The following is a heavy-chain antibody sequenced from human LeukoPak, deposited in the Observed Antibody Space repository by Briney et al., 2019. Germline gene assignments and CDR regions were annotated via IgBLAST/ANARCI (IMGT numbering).Heavy chain of an antibody. Sequence: TGGSLRLSFAASGFTFRTYTMSWVRQAPGRGLEWVSAISGSGGGTFYADSVKGRFTISRDNSKNTLYLQMNSLRAEDTAIYYCAKYDDGDYTPPCDYWGQGTLVTVSS. V-gene: IGHV3-23*01. CDR3: AKYDDGDYTPPCDY. CDR1: GFTFRTYT. J-gene: IGHJ4*02. CDR2: ISGSGGGT. D-gene: IGHD4-17*01.